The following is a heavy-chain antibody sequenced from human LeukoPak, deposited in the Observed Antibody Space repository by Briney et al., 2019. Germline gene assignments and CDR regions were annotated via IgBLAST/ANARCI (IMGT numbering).Heavy chain of an antibody. J-gene: IGHJ4*02. CDR3: ATRSILRYFDWSYYFDY. CDR2: INPSDGYT. V-gene: IGHV1-46*01. D-gene: IGHD3-9*01. CDR1: GCTFATYY. Sequence: ASVKVSCKASGCTFATYYIHWVRQAPGQGLEWMGIINPSDGYTNYAQKFQGRVTMTEDTSTDTAYMELSSLRSEDTAVYYCATRSILRYFDWSYYFDYWGQGTLVTVSS.